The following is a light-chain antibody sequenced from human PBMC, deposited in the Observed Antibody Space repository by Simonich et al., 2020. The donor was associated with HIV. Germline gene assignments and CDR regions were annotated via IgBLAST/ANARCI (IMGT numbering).Light chain of an antibody. CDR1: SSDVGIYTL. CDR3: CSYTSSSTFV. Sequence: QSALTQPASVSGSPVQSITISCTGTSSDVGIYTLVSWYQQHPGKAPTLIIYEVTQRPSWVSNRFSGSKSGNTASLTVSGLQAEDEADYYCCSYTSSSTFVFGGGTKLTVL. J-gene: IGLJ2*01. CDR2: EVT. V-gene: IGLV2-14*02.